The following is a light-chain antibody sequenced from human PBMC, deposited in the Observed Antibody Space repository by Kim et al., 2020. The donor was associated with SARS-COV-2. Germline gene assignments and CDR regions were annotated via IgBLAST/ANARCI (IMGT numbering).Light chain of an antibody. CDR1: QNVNSY. Sequence: ASVGDKVTITCRAGQNVNSYVNWYQQRSGKAPKLLIYAGFTLQSGVPSRFTGSGSGTDFNLTISGLQPEDFAVYYCQQGYSAPYTFGQGTKVDIK. V-gene: IGKV1-39*01. J-gene: IGKJ2*01. CDR3: QQGYSAPYT. CDR2: AGF.